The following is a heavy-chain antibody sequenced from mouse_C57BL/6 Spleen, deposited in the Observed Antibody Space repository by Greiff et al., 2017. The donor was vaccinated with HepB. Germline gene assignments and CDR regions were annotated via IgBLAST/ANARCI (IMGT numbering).Heavy chain of an antibody. CDR1: GFTFSSYG. CDR3: ARDYDGFMDY. CDR2: ISSGGSYT. J-gene: IGHJ4*01. Sequence: EVQLMESGGDLVKPGGSLKLSCAASGFTFSSYGMSWVRQTPDKRLEWVATISSGGSYTYYPDSVKGRFTISRDNAKNTLYLQMSSLKSEDTAMYYCARDYDGFMDYWGQGTSVTVSS. D-gene: IGHD2-3*01. V-gene: IGHV5-6*01.